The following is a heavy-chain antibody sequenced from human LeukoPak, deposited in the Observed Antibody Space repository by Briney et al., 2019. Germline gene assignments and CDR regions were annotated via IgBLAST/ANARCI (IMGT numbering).Heavy chain of an antibody. V-gene: IGHV4-34*01. CDR2: INHSGGT. J-gene: IGHJ4*02. Sequence: SETLSLTCAVYGGSFSGYYWSWIRQPPGKGLEWIGEINHSGGTNYNPSLKSRVTISVDTSKNQLSLKLSSVTAADTAVYYCARRSFFWSGYYLDYWGQGTLVTVSS. CDR1: GGSFSGYY. CDR3: ARRSFFWSGYYLDY. D-gene: IGHD3-3*01.